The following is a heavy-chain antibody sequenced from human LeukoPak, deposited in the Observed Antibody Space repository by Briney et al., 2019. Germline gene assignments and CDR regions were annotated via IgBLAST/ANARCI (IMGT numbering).Heavy chain of an antibody. CDR3: VRGRSYQVLNDYYYYMNV. V-gene: IGHV4-61*09. Sequence: PSETLSLTCTVSGGSISSGSYFWSWIRQPAGKGLEWIGHIYTGGSTKYNPSLKSRVTISVDKSKNQFSLKLNSVTTADTAVYYCVRGRSYQVLNDYYYYMNVWGKGTTVTISS. J-gene: IGHJ6*03. D-gene: IGHD2-2*01. CDR2: IYTGGST. CDR1: GGSISSGSYF.